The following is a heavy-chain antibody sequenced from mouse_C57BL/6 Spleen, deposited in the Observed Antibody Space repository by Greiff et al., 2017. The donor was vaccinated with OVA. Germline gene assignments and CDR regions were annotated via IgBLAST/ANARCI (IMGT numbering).Heavy chain of an antibody. J-gene: IGHJ3*01. CDR3: ARDTPDGYYAY. D-gene: IGHD2-3*01. V-gene: IGHV1-55*01. Sequence: VQLQESGAELVKPGASVKMSCKASGYTFTSYWITWVKQRPGQGLEWIGEIYPGSGSTNYNEKFKSKATLTVDTSSSTAYMQLSSLTSEDSAVYYCARDTPDGYYAYWGQGTLVTVST. CDR1: GYTFTSYW. CDR2: IYPGSGST.